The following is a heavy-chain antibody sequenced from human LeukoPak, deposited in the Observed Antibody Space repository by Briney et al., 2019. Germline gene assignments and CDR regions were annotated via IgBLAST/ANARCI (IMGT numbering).Heavy chain of an antibody. V-gene: IGHV4-4*07. CDR1: GGSISSFY. Sequence: TSETLSLTCTVSGGSISSFYWSWIRQPAGKGLEWIGRIYTSGSTKYNPSLKSRITMSVETSKNQFSLKLSSVTAADTAVYYCARVTNFWSGYPRPGYFDYWGQGTLVTVSS. D-gene: IGHD3-3*01. CDR2: IYTSGST. J-gene: IGHJ4*02. CDR3: ARVTNFWSGYPRPGYFDY.